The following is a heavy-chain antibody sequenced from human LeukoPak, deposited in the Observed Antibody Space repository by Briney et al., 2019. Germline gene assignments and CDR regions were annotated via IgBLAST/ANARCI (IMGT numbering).Heavy chain of an antibody. CDR2: TYYRSKWYN. J-gene: IGHJ4*02. V-gene: IGHV6-1*01. CDR1: GDSVSSNSAA. CDR3: ARDFRYCSGGSCYTLFDY. D-gene: IGHD2-15*01. Sequence: SQTLSLTCAISGDSVSSNSAAWNWIRQSPSRGLEWLGRTYYRSKWYNDYAVSVKSRITINPDTSKNQFSLQLNSVTPEDTAVCYCARDFRYCSGGSCYTLFDYWGQGTLVTVSS.